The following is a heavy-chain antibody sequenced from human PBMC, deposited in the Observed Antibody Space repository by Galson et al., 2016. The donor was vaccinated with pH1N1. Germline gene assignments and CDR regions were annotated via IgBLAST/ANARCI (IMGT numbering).Heavy chain of an antibody. CDR1: GGTFTNSA. CDR3: ATAGPLVREILYFSYAMDV. Sequence: SVKDSCKASGGTFTNSAVSWVRQAPGQGLEWMGGISPIFGSINYAQRFQGRLTITADIFANTAYVELSSLRSEDTAIYYCATAGPLVREILYFSYAMDVWGQGTTVTVSS. V-gene: IGHV1-69*06. D-gene: IGHD3-10*01. CDR2: ISPIFGSI. J-gene: IGHJ6*02.